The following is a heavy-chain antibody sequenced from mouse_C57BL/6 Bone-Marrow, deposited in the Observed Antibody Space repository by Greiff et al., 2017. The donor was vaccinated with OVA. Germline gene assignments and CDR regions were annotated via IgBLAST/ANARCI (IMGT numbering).Heavy chain of an antibody. J-gene: IGHJ3*01. CDR3: AREGDGNVAWFAY. V-gene: IGHV3-6*01. D-gene: IGHD2-1*01. CDR1: GYSITSGYY. Sequence: EVQLQESGPGLVKPSQSLSLTCSVTGYSITSGYYWNWIRQFPGNKLEWMGYISYDGSNNYNPSLKNRISITRDTSKNQFFLKLNSVTTEDTATYYCAREGDGNVAWFAYWGQGTLVTVSA. CDR2: ISYDGSN.